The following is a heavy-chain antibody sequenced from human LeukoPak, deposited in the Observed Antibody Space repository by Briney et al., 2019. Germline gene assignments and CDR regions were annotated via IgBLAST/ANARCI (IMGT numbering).Heavy chain of an antibody. D-gene: IGHD3-22*01. CDR2: IYSGGTT. Sequence: GGSLRLSCAASGFTVSNDYMSWVRQAPGEGLEWGSVIYSGGTTYYADSVKGRFTISRDNSKNTLSLQMNSLRDEDTDVYYCARGGYYDTSGYYYVGYFQLWGQGTLVTVSS. CDR3: ARGGYYDTSGYYYVGYFQL. V-gene: IGHV3-53*01. J-gene: IGHJ1*01. CDR1: GFTVSNDY.